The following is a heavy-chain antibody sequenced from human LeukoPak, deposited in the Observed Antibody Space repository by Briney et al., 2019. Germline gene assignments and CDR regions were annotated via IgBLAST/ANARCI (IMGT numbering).Heavy chain of an antibody. CDR3: ARRPTGTTRGFDY. J-gene: IGHJ4*02. V-gene: IGHV4-59*08. D-gene: IGHD1-1*01. CDR2: IYYSGST. CDR1: GGSISSYY. Sequence: SETLSLTCTVSGGSISSYYWSWIRQPPGKGLEWIGYIYYSGSTNYNPSLKSRVTISVDTSKNQFSLKLSSVTAADTAVYYCARRPTGTTRGFDYWGQGTPVTVSS.